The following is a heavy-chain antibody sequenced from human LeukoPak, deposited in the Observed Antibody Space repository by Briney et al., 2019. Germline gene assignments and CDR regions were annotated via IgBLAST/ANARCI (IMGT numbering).Heavy chain of an antibody. D-gene: IGHD5-12*01. CDR2: INHSGST. Sequence: PSETLSVTCAVYGGSFSGYYWSWIRQPPGKGLEWIGEINHSGSTNYNPSLKSRVTISVDTSKNQFSLKLSSVTAADTAVYYCARGLRAATIWSPRPYYFDYWGQGTLVTVSS. CDR1: GGSFSGYY. CDR3: ARGLRAATIWSPRPYYFDY. J-gene: IGHJ4*02. V-gene: IGHV4-34*01.